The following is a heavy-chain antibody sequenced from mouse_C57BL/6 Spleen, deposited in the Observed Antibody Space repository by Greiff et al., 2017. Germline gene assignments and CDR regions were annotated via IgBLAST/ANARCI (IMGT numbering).Heavy chain of an antibody. J-gene: IGHJ3*01. Sequence: VQLVESGAELARPGASVKLSCKASGYTFTSYWMHWVKQRPGQGLEWIGMIHPNSGSTNYNEKFKSKATLTVDKSSSTAYMQLSSLTSEDSAVYYCARRGGYDYDPAWFAYWGQGTLVTVSA. CDR3: ARRGGYDYDPAWFAY. CDR1: GYTFTSYW. D-gene: IGHD2-4*01. V-gene: IGHV1-64*01. CDR2: IHPNSGST.